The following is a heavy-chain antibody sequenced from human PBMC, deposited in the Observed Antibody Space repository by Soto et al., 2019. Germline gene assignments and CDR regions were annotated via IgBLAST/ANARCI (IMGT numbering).Heavy chain of an antibody. D-gene: IGHD6-13*01. V-gene: IGHV3-53*04. CDR3: ARDWGSSEGNWFDP. Sequence: GGSLRLSCAASGFTVSSNYMSWVRQAPGKGLEWVSVIYSGGSTYYADSVKGRFTISRHNSKNTLYLQMNSLRAEDTAVYYCARDWGSSEGNWFDPWGQGTLVTVSS. CDR2: IYSGGST. J-gene: IGHJ5*02. CDR1: GFTVSSNY.